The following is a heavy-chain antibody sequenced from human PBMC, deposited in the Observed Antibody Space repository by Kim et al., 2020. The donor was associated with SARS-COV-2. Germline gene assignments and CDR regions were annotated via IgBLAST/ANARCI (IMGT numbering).Heavy chain of an antibody. CDR3: ASLSTGYVWGKFDY. D-gene: IGHD3-16*01. Sequence: AAPVQGGFTISDDNAKNTLYLQMNSRRADDTAVYYCASLSTGYVWGKFDYWGQGTLVTVSS. J-gene: IGHJ4*02. V-gene: IGHV3-74*01.